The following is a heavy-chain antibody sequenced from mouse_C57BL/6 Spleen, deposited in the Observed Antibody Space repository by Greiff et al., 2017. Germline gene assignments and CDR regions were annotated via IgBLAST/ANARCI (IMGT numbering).Heavy chain of an antibody. J-gene: IGHJ3*01. CDR2: ILPGSGST. CDR3: ARGGSNYEGAY. Sequence: QVQLQQSGAELMKPGASVKLSCKATGYTFTGYWIEWVKQRPGHGLEWIGEILPGSGSTNYNEKFKGKATFTADTSSNTAYMQLSSLTTEDSAIYYCARGGSNYEGAYWCQGTLVTVSA. V-gene: IGHV1-9*01. D-gene: IGHD2-5*01. CDR1: GYTFTGYW.